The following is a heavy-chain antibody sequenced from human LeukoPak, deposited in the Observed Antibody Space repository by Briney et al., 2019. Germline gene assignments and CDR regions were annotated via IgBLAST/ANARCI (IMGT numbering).Heavy chain of an antibody. CDR1: GNTFTGNY. Sequence: ASVKVSCKASGNTFTGNYMHWVRQAPGQGLEWMGWMYADSGGANYAQKFQDRVTMTRDTSITTVYMELSRLRPDDTAVYFCARAAPRNGYKTPPLHWGQGTLVTVSS. J-gene: IGHJ4*02. D-gene: IGHD5-24*01. CDR2: MYADSGGA. V-gene: IGHV1-2*02. CDR3: ARAAPRNGYKTPPLH.